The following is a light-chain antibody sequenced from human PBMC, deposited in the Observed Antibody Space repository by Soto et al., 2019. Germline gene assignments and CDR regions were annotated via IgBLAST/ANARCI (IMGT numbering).Light chain of an antibody. V-gene: IGKV3-20*01. Sequence: EIVLTQSPGTLSLSPGERATLSCRASQTVSSGTYLAWYQQRPGQPPRLLIYGASSRATGIPDRFSGSGSGTDFTLTISRLEPEDFAVYYCQHYGSSPFTFXPGTKVDIK. CDR2: GAS. J-gene: IGKJ3*01. CDR3: QHYGSSPFT. CDR1: QTVSSGTY.